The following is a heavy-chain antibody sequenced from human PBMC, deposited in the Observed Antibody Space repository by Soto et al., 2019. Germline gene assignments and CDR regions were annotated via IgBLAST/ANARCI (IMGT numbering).Heavy chain of an antibody. CDR2: IYYSGT. Sequence: SETLSLTGSVSGGSISSYYWSWIRQPPGKGLEWIAYIYYSGTSYNPSLKSRVSISLDTSKNQFSLKLSSVTAADTAVYYCARTYDGSGPTTAGYAFHTRGEAPLVTVS. D-gene: IGHD3-22*01. CDR1: GGSISSYY. CDR3: ARTYDGSGPTTAGYAFHT. J-gene: IGHJ3*02. V-gene: IGHV4-59*01.